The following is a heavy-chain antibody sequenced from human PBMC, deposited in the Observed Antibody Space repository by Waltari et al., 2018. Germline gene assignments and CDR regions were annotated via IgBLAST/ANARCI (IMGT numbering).Heavy chain of an antibody. Sequence: QQPGSSVKVSCKASGGTFSSYAISWVLPAPGQGLEWMGGLIPIFGTANYAQKFQGRVTITADESTSTAYMELSSLRPEDTAVYYCARAYKRAVVTAQAAFDIWGQGTMVTVSS. CDR1: GGTFSSYA. CDR2: LIPIFGTA. D-gene: IGHD2-21*02. J-gene: IGHJ3*02. CDR3: ARAYKRAVVTAQAAFDI. V-gene: IGHV1-69*01.